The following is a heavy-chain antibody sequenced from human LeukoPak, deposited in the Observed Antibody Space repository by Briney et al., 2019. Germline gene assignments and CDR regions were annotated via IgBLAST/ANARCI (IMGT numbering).Heavy chain of an antibody. Sequence: GESLKISCKGSGYTFTSYWITWVRQMPGKGLEWIGKIDPSNSYTDYSPSFQGHVSISVDNSISTAYLQWSSLQASDTAMYYCTRSLAYWGEGTLVTVSS. J-gene: IGHJ4*02. CDR3: TRSLAY. V-gene: IGHV5-10-1*01. CDR1: GYTFTSYW. CDR2: IDPSNSYT.